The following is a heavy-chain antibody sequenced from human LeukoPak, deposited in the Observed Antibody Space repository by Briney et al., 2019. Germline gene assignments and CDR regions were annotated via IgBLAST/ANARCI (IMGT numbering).Heavy chain of an antibody. J-gene: IGHJ4*02. CDR3: ATDLRF. CDR2: ISSSSSYI. V-gene: IGHV3-21*01. D-gene: IGHD3-3*01. Sequence: GGSLRLSCAASGFTFSDFAMIWVRQPPGKGLEWVSSISSSSSYIYYADSVKGRFTISRDSAKNSLYLQMNSLRAEDTAVYYCATDLRFWGQGTLVTVSS. CDR1: GFTFSDFA.